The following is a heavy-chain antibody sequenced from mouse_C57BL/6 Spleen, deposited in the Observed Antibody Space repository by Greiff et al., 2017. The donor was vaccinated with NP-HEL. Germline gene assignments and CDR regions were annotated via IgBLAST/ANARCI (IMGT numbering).Heavy chain of an antibody. CDR1: GFTFSSYA. V-gene: IGHV5-4*01. CDR3: ARDETHYYGSSYWYFDV. D-gene: IGHD1-1*01. Sequence: DVKLVESGGGLVKPGGSLKLSCAASGFTFSSYAMSWVRQTPEKRLEWVATISDGGSYTYYPDNVKGRFTISRDNAKNNLYLQMSHLKSEDTAMYYCARDETHYYGSSYWYFDVWGTGTTVTVSS. CDR2: ISDGGSYT. J-gene: IGHJ1*03.